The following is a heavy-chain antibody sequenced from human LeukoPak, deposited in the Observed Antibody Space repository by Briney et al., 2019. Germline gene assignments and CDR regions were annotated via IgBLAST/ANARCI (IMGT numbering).Heavy chain of an antibody. CDR3: ARHPPATVTTALYFDY. V-gene: IGHV4-4*07. Sequence: PSETLSLTCTVSGGSISSYYWSWIRQPAGKGLEWIGRIYTSGSTNYNPSLKSRVTMSVDTSKNQFSLKLSSVTAADTAVYYCARHPPATVTTALYFDYWGQGTLVTVSS. J-gene: IGHJ4*02. CDR1: GGSISSYY. CDR2: IYTSGST. D-gene: IGHD4-17*01.